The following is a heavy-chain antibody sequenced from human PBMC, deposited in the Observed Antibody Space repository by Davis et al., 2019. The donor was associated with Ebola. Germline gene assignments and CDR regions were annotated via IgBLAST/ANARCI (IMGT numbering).Heavy chain of an antibody. V-gene: IGHV1-24*01. Sequence: ASVKVSCKVSGYTLTELSMHWVRQAPGKGLEWMGSFDPEDGEAIYAQKFQDRVIVTEDTSTDTAYMELSSLRAEDTAVYYCAGPSGSLGYWGQGTLVTVSS. D-gene: IGHD3-22*01. CDR3: AGPSGSLGY. CDR2: FDPEDGEA. CDR1: GYTLTELS. J-gene: IGHJ4*02.